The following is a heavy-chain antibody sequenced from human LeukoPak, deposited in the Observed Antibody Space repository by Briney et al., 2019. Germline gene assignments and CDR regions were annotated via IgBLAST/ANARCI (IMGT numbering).Heavy chain of an antibody. CDR1: GYTFTNYD. V-gene: IGHV1-8*01. Sequence: GASVKVSCKASGYTFTNYDINWVRQATGQGLEWMGWMNPNSGNTGYTQKFQGRVTVTRDTSISTAYMDLSSLGSEDTAVYYCARNNYGGHDAFDIWGQGTLVTVSS. D-gene: IGHD4-11*01. CDR2: MNPNSGNT. J-gene: IGHJ3*02. CDR3: ARNNYGGHDAFDI.